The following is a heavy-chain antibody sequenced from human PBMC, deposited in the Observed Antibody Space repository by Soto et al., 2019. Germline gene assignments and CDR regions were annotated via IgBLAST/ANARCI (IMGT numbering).Heavy chain of an antibody. D-gene: IGHD2-21*01. J-gene: IGHJ4*02. CDR1: GGTFNTYT. Sequence: QVQVVQSGAEVKKPESSVKVSCKPSGGTFNTYTVNWVRLAPGHGLEWMGRFIPILDMANYAQKFQDRVTITADRSTFTAYMELNSLTXXXXXVYYCAITYCRDNSCPRDFDFWGPGTRVTVSS. V-gene: IGHV1-69*02. CDR2: FIPILDMA. CDR3: AITYCRDNSCPRDFDF.